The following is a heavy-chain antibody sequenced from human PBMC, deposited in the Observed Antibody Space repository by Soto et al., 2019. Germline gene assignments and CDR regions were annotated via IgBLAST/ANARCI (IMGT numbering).Heavy chain of an antibody. CDR2: IIPILGIA. V-gene: IGHV1-69*02. J-gene: IGHJ4*02. Sequence: SVKVSCKASGGTFSSYTISWVRQAPGQGLEWMGRIIPILGIANYAQKFQGRVTITADKSTSTAYMELSSLRSEDTAVYYCATIVATIPEYFDYWGQGTLVTVSS. D-gene: IGHD5-12*01. CDR3: ATIVATIPEYFDY. CDR1: GGTFSSYT.